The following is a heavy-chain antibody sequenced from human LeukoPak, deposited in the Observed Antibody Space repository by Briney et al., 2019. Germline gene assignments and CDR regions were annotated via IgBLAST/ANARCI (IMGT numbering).Heavy chain of an antibody. Sequence: GESLKISCKGSGYSFTSYWIGWVRQMPGKGLEWMGIIYPGDSDTRYSPSFRGQGTISADQSLTTAYLQCPSLKAPDPAMQYCASLPGSDAFDIWGQGTMLTVCS. V-gene: IGHV5-51*01. CDR1: GYSFTSYW. D-gene: IGHD1-1*01. CDR3: ASLPGSDAFDI. J-gene: IGHJ3*02. CDR2: IYPGDSDT.